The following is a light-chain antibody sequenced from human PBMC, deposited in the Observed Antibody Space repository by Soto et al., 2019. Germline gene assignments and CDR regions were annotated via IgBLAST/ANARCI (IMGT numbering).Light chain of an antibody. Sequence: VVMTQSPATLSVSPGEDVTLSCRASQSVPCRIAWYQQKHGQAPSLLIYGASTRATGVPDRFSGSGSGTDFTLTISRLEPEDFAVYYCQQYGSFITFGQGTRLEI. V-gene: IGKV3-20*01. CDR2: GAS. CDR3: QQYGSFIT. J-gene: IGKJ5*01. CDR1: QSVPCR.